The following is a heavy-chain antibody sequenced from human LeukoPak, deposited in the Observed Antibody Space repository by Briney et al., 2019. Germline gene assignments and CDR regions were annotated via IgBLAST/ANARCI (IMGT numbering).Heavy chain of an antibody. J-gene: IGHJ6*02. CDR2: ISGSGGST. CDR3: AKAETRRLRYFDWLSPRPYYYYGMDV. CDR1: GFTFSSYA. V-gene: IGHV3-23*01. Sequence: PGGSLRLSCAASGFTFSSYAMSWVRQAPGKGLEWVSAISGSGGSTYYADSVEGRFTISRDNSKNTLYLQMNSLRAEDTAVYYCAKAETRRLRYFDWLSPRPYYYYGMDVWGQGTTVTVSS. D-gene: IGHD3-9*01.